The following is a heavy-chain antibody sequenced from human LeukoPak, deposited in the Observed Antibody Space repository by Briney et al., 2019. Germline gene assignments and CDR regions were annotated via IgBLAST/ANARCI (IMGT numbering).Heavy chain of an antibody. CDR2: INHSGST. J-gene: IGHJ4*02. V-gene: IGHV4-34*01. CDR1: GGSISGYY. D-gene: IGHD3-22*01. Sequence: PSETLSLTCTVSGGSISGYYWSWIRQPPGKGLEWIGEINHSGSTNYNPSLKSRVTISVDTSKNQLSLKLSSVTAADTAVYYCARSLGDYYDSGGYSIIGTQQKNTYYFDYWGQGTLVTVSS. CDR3: ARSLGDYYDSGGYSIIGTQQKNTYYFDY.